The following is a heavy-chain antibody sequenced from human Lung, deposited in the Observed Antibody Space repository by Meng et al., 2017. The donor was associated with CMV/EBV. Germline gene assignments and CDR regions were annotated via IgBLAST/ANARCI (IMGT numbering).Heavy chain of an antibody. Sequence: GSLRLXCGVYGGSFSDYYWSWIRQPPGKGLEWIGEINHSGSTNYNPSLKSRLTVSIDTSSDQFSLRLTSVTAADTALYYCAKGLKYFDFYYFDNWGQGTLVTVSS. CDR1: GGSFSDYY. D-gene: IGHD3-9*01. J-gene: IGHJ4*02. V-gene: IGHV4-34*01. CDR3: AKGLKYFDFYYFDN. CDR2: INHSGST.